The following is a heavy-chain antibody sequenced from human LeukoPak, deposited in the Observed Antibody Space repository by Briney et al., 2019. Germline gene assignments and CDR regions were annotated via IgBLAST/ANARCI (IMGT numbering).Heavy chain of an antibody. CDR3: AKEGPPGADSSSWQLYYYYYYMDV. V-gene: IGHV3-23*01. J-gene: IGHJ6*03. D-gene: IGHD6-13*01. CDR1: GFTFSSYG. CDR2: ISGSGGST. Sequence: PGGTLRLSCAASGFTFSSYGMSWVRQAPGKGLEWVSAISGSGGSTYYADSVKGRFTISRDNSKNTLYLQMNSLRAEDTAVYYCAKEGPPGADSSSWQLYYYYYYMDVWGKGTTVTISS.